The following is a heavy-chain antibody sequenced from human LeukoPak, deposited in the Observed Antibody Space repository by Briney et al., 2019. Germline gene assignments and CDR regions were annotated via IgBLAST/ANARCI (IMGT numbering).Heavy chain of an antibody. Sequence: GGSVRLSCVASGFTFSSYAMSWVRQAPGKGLEWVSVISGSGRSGTNYADSVKGRFTISRDNSKNTLYLQMNSLRVEDTAIYYCAKAPGGGNWNWGQGTLVTVSS. CDR2: ISGSGRSGT. D-gene: IGHD4-23*01. J-gene: IGHJ4*02. CDR1: GFTFSSYA. V-gene: IGHV3-23*01. CDR3: AKAPGGGNWN.